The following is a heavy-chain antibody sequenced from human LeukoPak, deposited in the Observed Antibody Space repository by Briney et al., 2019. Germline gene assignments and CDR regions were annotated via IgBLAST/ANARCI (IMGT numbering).Heavy chain of an antibody. CDR1: GYTFTSYY. CDR2: INPSGGST. Sequence: ASVKVSCKASGYTFTSYYMHWVRQAPGQGLEWMGIINPSGGSTSYAQKFQGRVTMTRDTSISTAYMELSRLRSDDTAVYYCAREKDGFEPGFDYWGQGTLVTVSS. CDR3: AREKDGFEPGFDY. V-gene: IGHV1-46*01. D-gene: IGHD5-24*01. J-gene: IGHJ4*02.